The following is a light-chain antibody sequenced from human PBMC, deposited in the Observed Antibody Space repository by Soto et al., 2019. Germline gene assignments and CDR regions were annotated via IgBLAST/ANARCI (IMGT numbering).Light chain of an antibody. V-gene: IGKV3-15*01. CDR2: DAF. J-gene: IGKJ4*01. Sequence: ERVMTQSPATLSLSPGERATLSCRASQNIKTRLGWYQQRPGQAPRLLIYDAFTRATGIPARFSGSASGTEFTLTISSLQSEAFAVYYCQQYDDWPLTLGGGTKVEIK. CDR1: QNIKTR. CDR3: QQYDDWPLT.